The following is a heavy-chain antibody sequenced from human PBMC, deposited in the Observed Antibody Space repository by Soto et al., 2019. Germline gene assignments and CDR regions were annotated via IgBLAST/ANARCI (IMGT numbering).Heavy chain of an antibody. Sequence: SQTLSLPCAISGDSVSSNSAAWNWIRQSPSRGLEWLGRTYYRSKWYNDYAVSVKSRITINPDTSKNQFSLQLNSVTPEDTAVYYCARDVIPPGIAVAAGWFDPWGQGTLVTVSS. CDR3: ARDVIPPGIAVAAGWFDP. V-gene: IGHV6-1*01. CDR1: GDSVSSNSAA. CDR2: TYYRSKWYN. J-gene: IGHJ5*02. D-gene: IGHD6-19*01.